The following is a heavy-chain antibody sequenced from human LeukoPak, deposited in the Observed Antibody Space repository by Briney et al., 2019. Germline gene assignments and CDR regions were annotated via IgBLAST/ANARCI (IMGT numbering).Heavy chain of an antibody. CDR3: AKVSRSDDYGDPTADY. Sequence: GGSLRLSCAASGSTFSSYAMSWVRQAPGKGLEWVSAISGSGGSTYYADSVKGRFTISRDNSKNTLYLQMNSLRAEDTAVYYCAKVSRSDDYGDPTADYWGQGTLVTVSS. D-gene: IGHD4-17*01. CDR1: GSTFSSYA. V-gene: IGHV3-23*01. J-gene: IGHJ4*02. CDR2: ISGSGGST.